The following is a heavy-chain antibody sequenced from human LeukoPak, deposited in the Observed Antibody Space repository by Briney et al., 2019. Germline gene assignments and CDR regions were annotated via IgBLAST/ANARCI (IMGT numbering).Heavy chain of an antibody. CDR3: ARDIKRSRARWENLGIDP. V-gene: IGHV1-18*01. D-gene: IGHD3-16*01. CDR1: GYTFTSYD. CDR2: MNPNSGNT. J-gene: IGHJ5*02. Sequence: GASVKVSCKASGYTFTSYDINWVRQATGQGLEWMGWMNPNSGNTNYAQKVQGRVTMTADASTSTTYMELRSLRSDDTAVYYCARDIKRSRARWENLGIDPWGQGTLVTVSS.